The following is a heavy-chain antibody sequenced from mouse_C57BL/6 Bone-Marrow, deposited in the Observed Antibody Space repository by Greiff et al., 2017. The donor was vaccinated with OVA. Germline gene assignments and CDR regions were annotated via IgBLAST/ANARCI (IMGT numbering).Heavy chain of an antibody. Sequence: EVQGVESGEGLVKPGGSLKLSCAASGFTFSSYAMSWVRQTPEKRLEWVAYISSGGDYIYYADTVKGRFTIARDNARNTLYLQMSSVKSEDTAMYYCTRDGYYAMDYWGQGTSVTVSS. J-gene: IGHJ4*01. CDR2: ISSGGDYI. D-gene: IGHD2-3*01. CDR1: GFTFSSYA. V-gene: IGHV5-9-1*02. CDR3: TRDGYYAMDY.